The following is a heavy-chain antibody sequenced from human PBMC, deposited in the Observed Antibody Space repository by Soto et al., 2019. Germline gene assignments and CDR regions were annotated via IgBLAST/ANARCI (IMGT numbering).Heavy chain of an antibody. CDR1: GFTVSSNY. V-gene: IGHV3-53*01. J-gene: IGHJ3*02. CDR2: IYSGGST. Sequence: GESLKISCAASGFTVSSNYMSWVRQAPGKGLEWVSVIYSGGSTYYADSVKGRFTISRDNSKNTLYLQMNSLRAEDTAVYYCARDGYSSSWYRDAFDIWGQGTMVTVSS. CDR3: ARDGYSSSWYRDAFDI. D-gene: IGHD6-13*01.